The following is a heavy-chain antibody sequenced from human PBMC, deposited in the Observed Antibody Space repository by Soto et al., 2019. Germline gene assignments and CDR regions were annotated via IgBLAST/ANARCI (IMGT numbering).Heavy chain of an antibody. Sequence: QVQLVQSGAEVKKHGASVKVSCKASGYTFTTYGMSWVRQAPGQGLDWMGWISTYNGNTKYAERLQGRGTMTTDTTTSTAYMEPRSLRSDDTAVYYCARGPTDYYDNSGNYFLDYWGQGTLVTVSS. D-gene: IGHD3-22*01. CDR2: ISTYNGNT. CDR3: ARGPTDYYDNSGNYFLDY. J-gene: IGHJ4*02. V-gene: IGHV1-18*01. CDR1: GYTFTTYG.